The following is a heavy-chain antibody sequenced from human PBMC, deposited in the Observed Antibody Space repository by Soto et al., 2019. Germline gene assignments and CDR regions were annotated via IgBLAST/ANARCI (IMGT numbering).Heavy chain of an antibody. CDR1: GYTFTSYD. D-gene: IGHD5-12*01. Sequence: VASVKVSCKASGYTFTSYDINWVRQATGQGLEWMGWMNPNSGNTGYAQKFQGRVTMTRNTSISTAYMELSSLRSEDTAVYYCARGLRGYSGYDSYYYYYMDVWGKGTTVTVSS. CDR2: MNPNSGNT. V-gene: IGHV1-8*01. CDR3: ARGLRGYSGYDSYYYYYMDV. J-gene: IGHJ6*03.